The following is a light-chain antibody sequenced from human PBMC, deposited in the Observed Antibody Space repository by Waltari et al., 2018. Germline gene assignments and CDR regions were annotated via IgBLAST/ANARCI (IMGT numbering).Light chain of an antibody. J-gene: IGLJ3*02. CDR3: QSYDSSLSGWV. CDR1: TSNSGAASD. V-gene: IGLV1-40*01. CDR2: GNS. Sequence: QSVLTQPPSVSGAPGQRGTITGTGGTSNSGAASDGHWYQPLPGTAPKLLIYGNSHRPSGVPDRFSGSKSGTSASLAITGLQAEDAADYYCQSYDSSLSGWVFGGGTKLTVL.